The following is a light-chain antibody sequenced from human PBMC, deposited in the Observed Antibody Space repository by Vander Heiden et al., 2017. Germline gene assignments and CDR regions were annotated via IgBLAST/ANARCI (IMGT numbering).Light chain of an antibody. CDR2: AAS. CDR3: EQSDSDPPVT. J-gene: IGKJ2*01. V-gene: IGKV1-39*01. CDR1: QSIRRY. Sequence: DIQMTHSPSSLSASVGDIVTITVLASQSIRRYLYRYTRKPGKAPKRLIYAASILQSGVSSRDSGSGPVTDFTLTISGLQREKFAPYFCEQSDSDPPVTFGQGTKLEIK.